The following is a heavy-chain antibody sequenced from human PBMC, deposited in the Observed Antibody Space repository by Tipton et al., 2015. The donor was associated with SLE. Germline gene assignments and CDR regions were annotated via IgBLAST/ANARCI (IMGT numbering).Heavy chain of an antibody. D-gene: IGHD5-12*01. CDR1: GFTFSSYG. V-gene: IGHV3-30*18. CDR2: IWYDGSNK. CDR3: AKDIVATTPIYGMDV. Sequence: SLRLSCAASGFTFSSYGMHWVRQAPGKGLEWVAVIWYDGSNKYYADSVKGRFTISRDNSKNTLYLQMNSLRAEDTAVYYCAKDIVATTPIYGMDVWGQGP. J-gene: IGHJ6*02.